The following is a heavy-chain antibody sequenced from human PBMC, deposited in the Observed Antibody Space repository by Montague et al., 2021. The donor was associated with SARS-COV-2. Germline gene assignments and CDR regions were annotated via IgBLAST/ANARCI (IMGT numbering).Heavy chain of an antibody. CDR1: GGSVSSGSYY. CDR2: IYTSGSS. J-gene: IGHJ6*02. Sequence: TLSITCTVSGGSVSSGSYYWSWIRQPAGKGLEWIGRIYTSGSSYYNPSLKSRVTISVDTSKNQFSLKVSSVTAADTAVYYCARERSADYYDGSGDHSYQYGIDVWGQGTTVTVSS. CDR3: ARERSADYYDGSGDHSYQYGIDV. D-gene: IGHD3-22*01. V-gene: IGHV4-61*02.